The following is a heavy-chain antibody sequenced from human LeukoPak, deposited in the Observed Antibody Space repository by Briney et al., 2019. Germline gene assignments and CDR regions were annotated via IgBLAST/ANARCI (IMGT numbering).Heavy chain of an antibody. CDR2: ISGSGSST. CDR3: ARGGEGYCSGGSCGGEFDY. J-gene: IGHJ4*02. Sequence: GGSLRLSCAASGFTFSSYAMNWVRQAPGKGLEWVSTISGSGSSTYYADSVKGRFTISRDNSKNMLYLQMNSLRAEDTAVYYCARGGEGYCSGGSCGGEFDYWGQGTLVTVSS. V-gene: IGHV3-23*01. D-gene: IGHD2-15*01. CDR1: GFTFSSYA.